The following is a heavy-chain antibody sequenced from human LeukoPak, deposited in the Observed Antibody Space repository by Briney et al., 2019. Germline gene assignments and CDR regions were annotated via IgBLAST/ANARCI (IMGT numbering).Heavy chain of an antibody. V-gene: IGHV4-39*07. Sequence: SETLSLTCTVSGGSISSSSYYWGWIRQPPGKGLEWIGSIHYSGSTNYNPSLKSRVTISVDTSKNQFSLKLSSVTAADTAVYYCARGWTMVAEKNWGQGILVTVSS. CDR3: ARGWTMVAEKN. D-gene: IGHD4/OR15-4a*01. J-gene: IGHJ4*02. CDR1: GGSISSSSYY. CDR2: IHYSGST.